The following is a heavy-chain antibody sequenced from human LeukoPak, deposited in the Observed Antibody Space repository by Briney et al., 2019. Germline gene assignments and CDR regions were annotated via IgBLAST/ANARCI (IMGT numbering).Heavy chain of an antibody. Sequence: GGSLRLSCAASGFTFSSYGMHWVRQAPGKGLEWVAVISYDGSNKYYADSVKGRFTISRDNSKNTLYLQMNSLRGEDTAVYYCAKDSQYSSAWSRRTYYYYGMDVWGQGTTVTVAS. CDR1: GFTFSSYG. D-gene: IGHD6-19*01. CDR2: ISYDGSNK. CDR3: AKDSQYSSAWSRRTYYYYGMDV. J-gene: IGHJ6*02. V-gene: IGHV3-30*18.